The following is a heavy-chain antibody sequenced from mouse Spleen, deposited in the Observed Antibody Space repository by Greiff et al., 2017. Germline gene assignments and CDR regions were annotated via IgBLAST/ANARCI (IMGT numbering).Heavy chain of an antibody. J-gene: IGHJ1*03. CDR3: ARSGYGSSGWYFDV. D-gene: IGHD1-1*01. V-gene: IGHV1-72*01. CDR2: IDPNSGGT. CDR1: GYTFTSYW. Sequence: QVQLKQPGAELVKPGASVKLSCKASGYTFTSYWMHWVKQRPGRGLEWIGRIDPNSGGTKYNEKFKSKATLTVDKPSSTAYMQLSSLTSEDSAVYYCARSGYGSSGWYFDVWGTGTTVTVSS.